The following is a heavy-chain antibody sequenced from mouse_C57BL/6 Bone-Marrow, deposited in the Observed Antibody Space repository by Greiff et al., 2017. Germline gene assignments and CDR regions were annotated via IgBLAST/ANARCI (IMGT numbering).Heavy chain of an antibody. CDR2: ISSGGSYT. D-gene: IGHD4-1*01. CDR3: ARHRDWDAPYYFDY. J-gene: IGHJ2*01. CDR1: GFTFSSYG. Sequence: VQGVESGGDLVKPGGSLKLSCAASGFTFSSYGMSWVRQTPDKRLEWVATISSGGSYTYYPDSVKGRFTISRDNAKNTRYLQMSSLKSEDTAMYYCARHRDWDAPYYFDYWGQGTTLTVSS. V-gene: IGHV5-6*01.